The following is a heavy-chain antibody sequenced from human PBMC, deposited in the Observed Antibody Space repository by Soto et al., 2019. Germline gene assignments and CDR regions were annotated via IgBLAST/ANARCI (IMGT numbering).Heavy chain of an antibody. CDR3: ARTDSSGPGPYYYYGMDV. J-gene: IGHJ6*02. CDR1: GGTFSSYA. D-gene: IGHD3-22*01. Sequence: SVKVSCKASGGTFSSYAISWVRQAPGQGLEWMGGIIPIFGTANYAQKFQGRVTITADESTSTAYMELSSLRSEDTAVYYCARTDSSGPGPYYYYGMDVWGQGTTVTVSS. CDR2: IIPIFGTA. V-gene: IGHV1-69*13.